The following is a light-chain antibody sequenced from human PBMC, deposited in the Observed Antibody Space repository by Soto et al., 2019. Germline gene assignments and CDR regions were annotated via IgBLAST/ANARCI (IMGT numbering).Light chain of an antibody. J-gene: IGLJ2*01. CDR3: SSYTSSNTLL. Sequence: QSVLTPPPSVSGSPGQSVTISCSGTSSDVGNYNRVSWYQQSPGTAPKLMICEVSNRPSGVPDRFSGSKSGNTAFLTISGLQTEDEADYYCSSYTSSNTLLFGGGTKLTVL. CDR1: SSDVGNYNR. V-gene: IGLV2-18*02. CDR2: EVS.